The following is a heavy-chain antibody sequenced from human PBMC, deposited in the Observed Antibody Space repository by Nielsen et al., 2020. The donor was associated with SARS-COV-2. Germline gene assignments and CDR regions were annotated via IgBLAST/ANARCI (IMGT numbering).Heavy chain of an antibody. CDR1: GFAFRYYV. D-gene: IGHD3-3*01. CDR3: ARVKYDLWSGFSYRGYYMDV. J-gene: IGHJ6*03. CDR2: ISDDGNNG. V-gene: IGHV3-30*14. Sequence: GGSLRLSCEVSGFAFRYYVMHWVRQAPGKGLEWVAVISDDGNNGSYADSVKGRFTISRDNSKNTVYLQMNSLRAEDTAVYYCARVKYDLWSGFSYRGYYMDVWGKGTTVTVS.